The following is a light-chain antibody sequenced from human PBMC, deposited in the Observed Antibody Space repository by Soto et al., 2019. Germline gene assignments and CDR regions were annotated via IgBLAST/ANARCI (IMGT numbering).Light chain of an antibody. CDR1: SSDVGGYNY. Sequence: QSALTQAAPVSGSPGQSITISCTGTSSDVGGYNYVSWYQQYPGKAPKLMIYDVSSRPSGVSNRFSGSKSDNTASLTISGLQAEDEADYYCNSYRRGGTDVFGTGTKLTVL. CDR3: NSYRRGGTDV. CDR2: DVS. J-gene: IGLJ1*01. V-gene: IGLV2-14*03.